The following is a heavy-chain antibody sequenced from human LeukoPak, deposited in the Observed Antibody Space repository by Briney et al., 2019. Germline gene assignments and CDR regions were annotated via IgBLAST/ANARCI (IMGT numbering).Heavy chain of an antibody. Sequence: GGSLRLSCAASGFTFSSYAMSWVRQAPGKGLEWVSAISGSGGSTYYADSVKGRFTISRDNAKNSLYLQINSLRAGDTAVYYCARDPGGSSPDAFDIWGQGTMVTVSS. CDR3: ARDPGGSSPDAFDI. V-gene: IGHV3-23*01. CDR1: GFTFSSYA. J-gene: IGHJ3*02. D-gene: IGHD1-26*01. CDR2: ISGSGGST.